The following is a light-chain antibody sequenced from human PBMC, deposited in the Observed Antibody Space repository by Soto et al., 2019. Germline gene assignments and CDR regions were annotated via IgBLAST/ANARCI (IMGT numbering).Light chain of an antibody. V-gene: IGKV3-20*01. CDR2: IAS. CDR1: QSVNSDY. J-gene: IGKJ1*01. Sequence: EIVLTQSPGTLSLFPGERATLSCRATQSVNSDYLAWYQQKPGQAPRLLIYIASRRATGIPDRFSGSGSGTDVTLTINRLEPEEFAVYYCQQYGTSPWTFAQGTKVEIK. CDR3: QQYGTSPWT.